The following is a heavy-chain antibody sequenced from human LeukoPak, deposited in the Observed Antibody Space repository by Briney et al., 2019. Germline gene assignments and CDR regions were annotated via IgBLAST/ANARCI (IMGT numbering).Heavy chain of an antibody. D-gene: IGHD4-17*01. J-gene: IGHJ4*02. Sequence: GGSLRLSCAASGFTVSSNYMSWVRQAPGKGLEWVSLIYSGGSTYYADSVKGRFTISRDNSRNMLYLHMNSLRAEDTAVYFCARDRGDYNHNFDYWGQGTLVTVSS. CDR2: IYSGGST. CDR3: ARDRGDYNHNFDY. V-gene: IGHV3-53*01. CDR1: GFTVSSNY.